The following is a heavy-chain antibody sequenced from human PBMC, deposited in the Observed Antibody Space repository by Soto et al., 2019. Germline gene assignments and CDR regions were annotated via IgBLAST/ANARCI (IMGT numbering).Heavy chain of an antibody. Sequence: ASVKVSCKASGYTFTGYYMHWVRQAPGQGLEWMGWINPNSGGTNYAQKFQSRVTMTRDTSISTAYMELSRLRSDDTAVYYCARDLGLVAGRWVYYYYGMDVWGQGTTVTVSS. D-gene: IGHD6-19*01. CDR2: INPNSGGT. J-gene: IGHJ6*02. V-gene: IGHV1-2*02. CDR3: ARDLGLVAGRWVYYYYGMDV. CDR1: GYTFTGYY.